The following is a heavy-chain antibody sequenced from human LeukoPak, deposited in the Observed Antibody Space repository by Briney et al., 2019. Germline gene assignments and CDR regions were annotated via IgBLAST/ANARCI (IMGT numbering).Heavy chain of an antibody. CDR3: ARPLLWVKGDAFDI. CDR2: IYPGDSDT. Sequence: EAPLRTSCKGSGYSFTSSWIGWVRQMPGKGQERMGIIYPGDSDTKYSPSFHGQVTISADKSLSTAYLHWSSLKASDTAMYYCARPLLWVKGDAFDIWGQGTMVTVSS. CDR1: GYSFTSSW. D-gene: IGHD3-10*01. J-gene: IGHJ3*02. V-gene: IGHV5-51*01.